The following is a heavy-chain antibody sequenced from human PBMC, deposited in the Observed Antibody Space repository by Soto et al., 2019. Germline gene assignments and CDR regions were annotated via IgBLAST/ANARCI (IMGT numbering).Heavy chain of an antibody. V-gene: IGHV1-58*02. CDR1: GYTFTGYY. J-gene: IGHJ4*02. D-gene: IGHD1-1*01. Sequence: ASVKLSCKASGYTFTGYYMHLVRQARGQRLEWIGWIVVGSGNPNYAQKFQERVTITRDMSTSTAYMELSSLRSEDTAVYYCAADRAWATSIGALDCWGQGTLVTVSS. CDR3: AADRAWATSIGALDC. CDR2: IVVGSGNP.